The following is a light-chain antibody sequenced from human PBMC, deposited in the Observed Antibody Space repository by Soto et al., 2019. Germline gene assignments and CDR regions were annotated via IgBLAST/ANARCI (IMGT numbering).Light chain of an antibody. CDR2: GVS. CDR3: HQYNNWPRT. V-gene: IGKV3-15*01. Sequence: EIVMTQSASTLSVSPGERATLSCGASQSVGNNLAWYRQKPGQAPRLLIYGVSTRATGIPARFSGSGSGTEFILTISSLQSEDFAVYYCHQYNNWPRTFGQGTKVDI. CDR1: QSVGNN. J-gene: IGKJ1*01.